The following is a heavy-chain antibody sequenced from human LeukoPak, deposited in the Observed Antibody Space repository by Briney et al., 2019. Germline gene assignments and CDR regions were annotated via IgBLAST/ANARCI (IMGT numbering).Heavy chain of an antibody. D-gene: IGHD1-26*01. Sequence: GASVKVSCKASGGTFSSYAISWVRQAPGQGLEWMGGIIPIFGTANYAQKFQGRVTITADESTSTAYMELSSLRSEDTAVYYCARDLPPLGGSYKMGGFDYWGQGTLVTVSS. J-gene: IGHJ4*02. CDR1: GGTFSSYA. CDR2: IIPIFGTA. V-gene: IGHV1-69*13. CDR3: ARDLPPLGGSYKMGGFDY.